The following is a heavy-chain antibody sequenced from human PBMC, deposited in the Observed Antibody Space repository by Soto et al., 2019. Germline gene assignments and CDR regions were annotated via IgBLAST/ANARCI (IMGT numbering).Heavy chain of an antibody. CDR1: GASISGYY. CDR3: ARGQYSSGWYSVDY. CDR2: IYNSENT. D-gene: IGHD6-19*01. Sequence: PSGTLSLPCTFSGASISGYYGSWVRQPAGKGLEWIGRIYNSENTNYNPSLKSRGTMSVDTTNTQFSLKLSSVTAADTAVYYCARGQYSSGWYSVDYWGQGTLVTVSS. J-gene: IGHJ4*02. V-gene: IGHV4-4*07.